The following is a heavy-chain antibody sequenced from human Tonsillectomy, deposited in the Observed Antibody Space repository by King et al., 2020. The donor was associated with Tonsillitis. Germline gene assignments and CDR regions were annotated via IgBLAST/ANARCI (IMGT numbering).Heavy chain of an antibody. D-gene: IGHD3-16*01. CDR2: IKQDGSEK. J-gene: IGHJ4*02. Sequence: VQLVESGGGLVQPGGSLRLSCAASGFTFSSYRMSWVRQAPGKGLEWVANIKQDGSEKYYVDSVKGRFTVSRDNAKNSLYLQMNSLRAEDTAVYYCASSNWVYWGQGTLVTVSS. CDR3: ASSNWVY. CDR1: GFTFSSYR. V-gene: IGHV3-7*03.